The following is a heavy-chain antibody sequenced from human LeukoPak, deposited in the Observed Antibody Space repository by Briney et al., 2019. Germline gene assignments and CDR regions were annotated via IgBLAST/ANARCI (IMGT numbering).Heavy chain of an antibody. D-gene: IGHD1-26*01. CDR1: GGSFSGYY. J-gene: IGHJ4*02. CDR2: INHSGST. V-gene: IGHV4-34*01. Sequence: PSETLSLTCAVYGGSFSGYYWSWIRQPPGKGLEWIGEINHSGSTNYNPSLKSRVTISVDTSKNQFSLKLSSVTAADTAVYYCANGPWSSPRDYWGQGILVIVSS. CDR3: ANGPWSSPRDY.